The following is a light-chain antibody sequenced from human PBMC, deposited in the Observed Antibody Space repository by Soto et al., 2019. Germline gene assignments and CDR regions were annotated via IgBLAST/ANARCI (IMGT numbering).Light chain of an antibody. CDR1: QSASNY. CDR3: QQRYSTPYT. V-gene: IGKV1-39*01. CDR2: AAS. J-gene: IGKJ2*01. Sequence: DIQMTQSPSSLSASVGDRVTITCRASQSASNYLNWYQQKPGKAPKLLIYAASSLKSGVPSRFSGSGSGTDFTLTISSLQPEDFASYYCQQRYSTPYTFGQGTKLEIK.